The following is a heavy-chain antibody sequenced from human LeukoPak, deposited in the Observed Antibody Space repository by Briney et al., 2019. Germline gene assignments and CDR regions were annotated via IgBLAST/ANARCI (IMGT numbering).Heavy chain of an antibody. Sequence: GGSLRLSCAASGFTFSSYGTHWVRQAPGKGLEWVAVISYDGSNKYYADSVKGRFTISRDNSKNTLYLQMNSLRAEDTAVYYCAKDYGIWGQGTMVTVSS. D-gene: IGHD3-10*01. CDR3: AKDYGI. CDR1: GFTFSSYG. V-gene: IGHV3-30*18. J-gene: IGHJ3*02. CDR2: ISYDGSNK.